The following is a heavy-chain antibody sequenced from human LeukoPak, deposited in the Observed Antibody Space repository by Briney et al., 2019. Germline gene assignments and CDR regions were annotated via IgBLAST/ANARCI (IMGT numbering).Heavy chain of an antibody. CDR1: GGSFSGYY. CDR2: INHSGST. V-gene: IGHV4-34*01. Sequence: SETLSLTCAVYGGSFSGYYGSWIRQPPGKGLEWIGEINHSGSTNYNPSLKSRVTISVDTSKNQFSLKLSSVTAADTAVYYCASGVTPRGIYSSSWYLRGMYGMDVWGQGTTVTVSS. CDR3: ASGVTPRGIYSSSWYLRGMYGMDV. D-gene: IGHD6-13*01. J-gene: IGHJ6*02.